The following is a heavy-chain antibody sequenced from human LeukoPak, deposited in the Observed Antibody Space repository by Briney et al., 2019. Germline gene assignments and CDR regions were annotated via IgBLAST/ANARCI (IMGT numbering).Heavy chain of an antibody. D-gene: IGHD4-17*01. J-gene: IGHJ5*02. CDR2: ISGDGGST. CDR1: GFTFDDYA. V-gene: IGHV3-43*02. CDR3: AKERHGENWFDP. Sequence: GGSLRLSCAVSGFTFDDYAMHWVRQAPGKGLEWVYLISGDGGSTYYADSVKGRFTISRDNSKNSLYLQMNSLRTEDTALYYCAKERHGENWFDPWGQGTLVTVSS.